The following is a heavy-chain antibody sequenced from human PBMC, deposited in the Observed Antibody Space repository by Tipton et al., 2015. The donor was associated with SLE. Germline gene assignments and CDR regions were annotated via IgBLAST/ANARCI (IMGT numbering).Heavy chain of an antibody. D-gene: IGHD3-22*01. Sequence: GSLRLSCAASGFTFSSYWMSWVRQAPGKGLEWVSSISSSSSYIYYADSVKGRFTISRDNAKNSLYLQMNSLRAEDTAVYYCARDGSGYYVDYWGQGTLVTVSS. CDR1: GFTFSSYW. CDR3: ARDGSGYYVDY. V-gene: IGHV3-21*01. CDR2: ISSSSSYI. J-gene: IGHJ4*02.